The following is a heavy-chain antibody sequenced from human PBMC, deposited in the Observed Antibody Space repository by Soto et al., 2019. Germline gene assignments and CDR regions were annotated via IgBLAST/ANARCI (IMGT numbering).Heavy chain of an antibody. J-gene: IGHJ6*02. CDR1: GFTFSSYW. D-gene: IGHD2-2*01. V-gene: IGHV3-74*01. CDR3: ARDQLGCSSTSCSDYYYYGMDV. CDR2: INSDGSST. Sequence: EVQLVESGGGLVQPGGSLRLSCAASGFTFSSYWMHWVRQAPGKGLVWVSRINSDGSSTSYADSVKGRFTISRDNAKNTLYLQMNSLRAEDTAVYYCARDQLGCSSTSCSDYYYYGMDVWGQGTTVTVSS.